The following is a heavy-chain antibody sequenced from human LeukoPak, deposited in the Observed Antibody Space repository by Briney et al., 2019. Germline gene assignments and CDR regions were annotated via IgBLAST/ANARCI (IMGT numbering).Heavy chain of an antibody. CDR1: GGSISSGGYS. D-gene: IGHD2-2*01. Sequence: SQTLSLTCTVSGGSISSGGYSWSWIRQPPGKGLEWIGYIYHSGSTYYNPSLKSRVTISVDRSKNQFSLKLSSVTAADTAVYYCARVVPAASEWFDPWGQGTLVTVSS. J-gene: IGHJ5*02. CDR3: ARVVPAASEWFDP. V-gene: IGHV4-30-2*01. CDR2: IYHSGST.